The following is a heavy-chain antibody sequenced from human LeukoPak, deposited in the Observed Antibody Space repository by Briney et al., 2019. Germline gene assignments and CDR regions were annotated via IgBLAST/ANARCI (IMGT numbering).Heavy chain of an antibody. J-gene: IGHJ5*02. D-gene: IGHD1-26*01. CDR3: AKGRGSYNRAENWFDP. CDR1: GFTFSDYY. V-gene: IGHV3-11*01. Sequence: GGSLRLSCAASGFTFSDYYMSWIRQAPGKGLEWVSYISTSGSIIYHADSVKGRFTISRDNAKNTLYLQMNSLRAEDTAVYYCAKGRGSYNRAENWFDPWGQGTLVTVSS. CDR2: ISTSGSII.